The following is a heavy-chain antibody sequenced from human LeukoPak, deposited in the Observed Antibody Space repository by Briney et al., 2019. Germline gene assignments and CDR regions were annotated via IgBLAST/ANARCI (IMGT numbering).Heavy chain of an antibody. V-gene: IGHV4-34*01. Sequence: PSETLSLTCAVYGGSFGGYYWSWIRQPPGKGLEWIGEINHSGSTNYNPSLKSRVTISVDTSKNQFSLKLSSVTAADTAVYYCARRYYGSGSYRLRYFDLWGRGTLVTVSS. CDR1: GGSFGGYY. CDR2: INHSGST. D-gene: IGHD3-10*01. CDR3: ARRYYGSGSYRLRYFDL. J-gene: IGHJ2*01.